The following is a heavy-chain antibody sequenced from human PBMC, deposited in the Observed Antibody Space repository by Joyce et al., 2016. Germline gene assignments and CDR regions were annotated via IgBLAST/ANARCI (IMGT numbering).Heavy chain of an antibody. J-gene: IGHJ4*02. D-gene: IGHD2-15*01. Sequence: EVQLVESGGDLVKPGGSLTLSCAASGFTFTNAWMSWVRQAPGKGLELVAHIKSKADGGTTDYTATVKGRFTIARDDSKNTLYLQMNSLKTEDTAVYYCTTKGRMLTDLLTPYWGQGTLVTVSS. CDR2: IKSKADGGTT. CDR3: TTKGRMLTDLLTPY. CDR1: GFTFTNAW. V-gene: IGHV3-15*01.